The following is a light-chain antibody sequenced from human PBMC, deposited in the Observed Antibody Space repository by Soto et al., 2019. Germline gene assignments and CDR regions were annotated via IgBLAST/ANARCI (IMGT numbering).Light chain of an antibody. CDR2: GAS. CDR1: QSVSSD. CDR3: RQRNIWPPVT. J-gene: IGKJ5*01. V-gene: IGKV3-15*01. Sequence: EIVMTQSPATLSLSPGERATLSCRASQSVSSDLAWYQQVPGQAPRLLIFGASSRATGIPARFSGSGSGTEFTLTISSLQSEDFAVYYCRQRNIWPPVTFGQGTRLEIK.